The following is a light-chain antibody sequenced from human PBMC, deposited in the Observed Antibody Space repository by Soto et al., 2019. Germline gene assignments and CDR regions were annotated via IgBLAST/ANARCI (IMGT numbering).Light chain of an antibody. V-gene: IGKV1-5*03. Sequence: DIQMTQSPSTLSGSVGDRVTITCRASQTISSWLAWYQQKPGKAPKLLIYKASSLESGVPSRFSGSGFGTEFTLTISSLQPDDFATYYCQQYNSYSPLTFGGGTKVDIK. CDR2: KAS. CDR1: QTISSW. CDR3: QQYNSYSPLT. J-gene: IGKJ4*01.